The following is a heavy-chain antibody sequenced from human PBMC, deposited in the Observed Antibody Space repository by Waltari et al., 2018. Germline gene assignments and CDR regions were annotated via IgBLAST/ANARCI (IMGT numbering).Heavy chain of an antibody. CDR2: IKKDGSEE. Sequence: EVQLVESGGGLVQPGGSLRLSCAASGLPLRSYWMSWVRQAPGKGPEWVANIKKDGSEEYYVDSVRGRFTISRDNAKNSLYLQMNSLRPEDTAVYYCARDQWFAFDIWGQGTMVTVSS. CDR3: ARDQWFAFDI. J-gene: IGHJ3*02. D-gene: IGHD3-22*01. V-gene: IGHV3-7*01. CDR1: GLPLRSYW.